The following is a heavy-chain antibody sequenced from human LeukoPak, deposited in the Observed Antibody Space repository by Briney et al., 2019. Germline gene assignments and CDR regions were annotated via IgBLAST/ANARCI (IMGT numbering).Heavy chain of an antibody. CDR3: AKGSLGSWYYFDY. J-gene: IGHJ4*02. D-gene: IGHD6-13*01. CDR1: GFTFSSYA. V-gene: IGHV3-23*01. CDR2: ISGSGGST. Sequence: LSGGSLRLSCAASGFTFSSYAMSWVRQAPGKGLEWVSAISGSGGSTYYADSVKGRFTISRDNSKNTLYLQMNSLRAEDTAVYYCAKGSLGSWYYFDYWGQGTLVTVSS.